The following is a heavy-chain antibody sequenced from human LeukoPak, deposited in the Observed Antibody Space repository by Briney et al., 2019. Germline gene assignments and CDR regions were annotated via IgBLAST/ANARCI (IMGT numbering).Heavy chain of an antibody. Sequence: SETLSLTCAVYGGSFSGYYWSWIRQPPGKGLEWIGEINHSGSTNYNPSLKSRVTISVDTSKNQFSLKLSSVTAADTAVYYCARVRPYDSSGYQGPLPRYYFDYWGQGTLVTVSS. CDR1: GGSFSGYY. V-gene: IGHV4-34*01. CDR3: ARVRPYDSSGYQGPLPRYYFDY. J-gene: IGHJ4*02. D-gene: IGHD3-22*01. CDR2: INHSGST.